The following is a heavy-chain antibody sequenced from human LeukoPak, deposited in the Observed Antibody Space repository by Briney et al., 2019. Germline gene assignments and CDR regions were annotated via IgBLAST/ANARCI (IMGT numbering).Heavy chain of an antibody. J-gene: IGHJ5*02. Sequence: SETLSLTCAVSGYSISRGYYWGWIRQPPGKGLEWIGSIYHSGSTYYTPSPNTRVTISVDTSKNQFSLKLSSVPAADTAVYYCARRDTYYDFWSGYHNWFDPWGQGTLVTVSS. CDR2: IYHSGST. CDR3: ARRDTYYDFWSGYHNWFDP. CDR1: GYSISRGYY. D-gene: IGHD3-3*01. V-gene: IGHV4-38-2*01.